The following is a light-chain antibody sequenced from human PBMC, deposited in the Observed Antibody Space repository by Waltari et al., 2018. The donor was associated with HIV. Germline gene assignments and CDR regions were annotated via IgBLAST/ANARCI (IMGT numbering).Light chain of an antibody. J-gene: IGLJ1*01. CDR1: NIGSKS. Sequence: SYVLAQPPHVSVAPGKTARITCGGNNIGSKSWHWYQQKPGQAPVVVIYYDSDRPSGIPERFSGSNSGNTATLTISRVEAGDEADYYCQVWDSSSDAYVFGTGTKVTVL. V-gene: IGLV3-21*04. CDR2: YDS. CDR3: QVWDSSSDAYV.